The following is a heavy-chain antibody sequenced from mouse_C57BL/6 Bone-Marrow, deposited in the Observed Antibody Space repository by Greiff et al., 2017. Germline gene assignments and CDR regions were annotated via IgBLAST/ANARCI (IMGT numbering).Heavy chain of an antibody. CDR2: IDPSDSYT. J-gene: IGHJ2*01. CDR3: ALYPYYVDY. CDR1: GYTFTSYW. Sequence: QVQLKQPGAELVMPGASVKLSCKASGYTFTSYWMHWVKQRPGQGLEWIGEIDPSDSYTNYNQKFKGKATLTVDKSSSTAYMQLSSLTSEDSAVYYCALYPYYVDYWGQGTTLTVSS. D-gene: IGHD2-1*01. V-gene: IGHV1-69*01.